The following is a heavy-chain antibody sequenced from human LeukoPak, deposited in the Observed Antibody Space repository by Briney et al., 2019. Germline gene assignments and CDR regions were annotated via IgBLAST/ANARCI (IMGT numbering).Heavy chain of an antibody. Sequence: SQTLSLTCTVSGGSFSDYNYYWNWIRQPPGKGLEWIGSVHYNGNTYYNPSLKSRIIISLDKSKSQFSLKLTSVTVADTAVYYCARGEVVGTSFDYWGQRTLVTVSS. V-gene: IGHV4-30-4*01. CDR3: ARGEVVGTSFDY. D-gene: IGHD1-26*01. J-gene: IGHJ4*02. CDR1: GGSFSDYNYY. CDR2: VHYNGNT.